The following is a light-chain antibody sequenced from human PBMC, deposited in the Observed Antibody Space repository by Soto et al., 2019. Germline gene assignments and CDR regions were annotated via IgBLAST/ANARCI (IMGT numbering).Light chain of an antibody. CDR1: NSNIGSNT. CDR2: DNN. J-gene: IGLJ3*02. V-gene: IGLV1-44*01. CDR3: AAWDDSLNGWV. Sequence: QSVLTQPPSASGTPGQTVAISCSGSNSNIGSNTVNWYQLFPGTAPKLLIYDNNQRPSGVPDRFSGSKSDTSASLAISGLLSDVESDYYCAAWDDSLNGWVFGGGTKLTVL.